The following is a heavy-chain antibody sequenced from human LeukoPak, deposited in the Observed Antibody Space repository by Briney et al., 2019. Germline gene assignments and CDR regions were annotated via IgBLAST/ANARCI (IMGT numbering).Heavy chain of an antibody. CDR3: ARAYSSAWYWNWFDP. CDR2: INHSGST. V-gene: IGHV4-34*01. J-gene: IGHJ5*02. D-gene: IGHD6-19*01. Sequence: GSLRLSCTASGFTFSSYWMSWIRQPPGKGLEWIGEINHSGSTNYNPSLKSRVTISVDTSKNQFSLKLSSVTAADTAVYYCARAYSSAWYWNWFDPWGQGTLVTVSS. CDR1: GFTFSSYW.